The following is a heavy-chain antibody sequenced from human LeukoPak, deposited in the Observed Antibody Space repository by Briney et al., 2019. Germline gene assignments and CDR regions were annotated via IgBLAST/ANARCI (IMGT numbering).Heavy chain of an antibody. V-gene: IGHV3-48*04. CDR1: GFSFSGHS. J-gene: IGHJ4*02. CDR2: ISGDATII. CDR3: ARSKRATHNYFDY. D-gene: IGHD4-11*01. Sequence: GGSLRLSCTASGFSFSGHSMNWVRQAPGRGLEWVSFISGDATIIYYADSVRGRFTLSIDNAKNSLYLQMNSLRAGDTAVYYCARSKRATHNYFDYWGQGTLVTVSS.